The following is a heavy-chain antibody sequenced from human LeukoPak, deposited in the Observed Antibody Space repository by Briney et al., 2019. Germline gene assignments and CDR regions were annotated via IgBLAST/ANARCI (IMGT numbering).Heavy chain of an antibody. D-gene: IGHD3-9*01. CDR3: ARLGENGLLTGYFYP. Sequence: ASVKVSCKASGYTFTSYYIYWMRQAHGHGLDWMGIINPSGGRTNYAHKFQGRVTMTRDTSISTAYMDLSRLRSDDTAVYYCARLGENGLLTGYFYPWGQGTLVTVSS. CDR2: INPSGGRT. V-gene: IGHV1-46*01. CDR1: GYTFTSYY. J-gene: IGHJ5*02.